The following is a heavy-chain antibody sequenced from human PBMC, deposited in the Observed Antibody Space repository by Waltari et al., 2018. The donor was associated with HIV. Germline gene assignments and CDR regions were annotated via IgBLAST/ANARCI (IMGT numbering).Heavy chain of an antibody. J-gene: IGHJ4*02. CDR2: IYYSGST. CDR3: ASWPGGDGAYYFDY. V-gene: IGHV4-39*01. Sequence: QLQLQESGPGLVKPSETLSLTCTVSGGSISSSSYYWGWIRQPPGKGLEWIGSIYYSGSTYYNPSLKSRVTISVDTSKNQFSLKLSSVTAADTAVYYCASWPGGDGAYYFDYWGQGTLVTVSS. D-gene: IGHD3-16*01. CDR1: GGSISSSSYY.